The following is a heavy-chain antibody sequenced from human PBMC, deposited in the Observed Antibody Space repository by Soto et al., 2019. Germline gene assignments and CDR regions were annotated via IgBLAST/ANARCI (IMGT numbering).Heavy chain of an antibody. D-gene: IGHD5-12*01. J-gene: IGHJ4*02. CDR3: AKDKRDGYIRYYFDY. V-gene: IGHV3-30*18. Sequence: PGGSLRLSCAASGFTFSSYGMHWVRQAPGKGLEWVAVISYDGSNKYYADSVKGRFTISRDNSKNTLYLQMNSLRAEDTAVYYCAKDKRDGYIRYYFDYWGQGTLVTVFS. CDR1: GFTFSSYG. CDR2: ISYDGSNK.